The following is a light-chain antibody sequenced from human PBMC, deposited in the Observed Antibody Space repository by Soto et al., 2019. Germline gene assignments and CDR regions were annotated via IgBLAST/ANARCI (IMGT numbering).Light chain of an antibody. CDR2: DVS. Sequence: EIVMTQSPATLSVSPGERATLSCRASQSVRRNCLAWYQQKPGQAPRLLIYDVSSRASGSPDRFSGSGSGTDFTLTIGRLEPEDFAVYYCQQYGNSPQTFGQGTKVDIK. CDR1: QSVRRNC. V-gene: IGKV3-20*01. CDR3: QQYGNSPQT. J-gene: IGKJ1*01.